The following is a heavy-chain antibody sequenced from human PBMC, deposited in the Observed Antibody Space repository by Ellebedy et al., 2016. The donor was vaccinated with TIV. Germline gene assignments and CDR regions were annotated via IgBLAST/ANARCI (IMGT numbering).Heavy chain of an antibody. D-gene: IGHD3-9*01. J-gene: IGHJ3*02. CDR1: GFTFSSYA. Sequence: GGSLRLSCAASGFTFSSYAMNWVRQAPGKGLEWVGRIKSKTDGGTTDYAAPVKGRFTISRDDSKNTLYLQMNSLKTEDTAVYYCTARHHYDILTGYYYFDAFDIWGQGTMVTVSS. V-gene: IGHV3-15*07. CDR3: TARHHYDILTGYYYFDAFDI. CDR2: IKSKTDGGTT.